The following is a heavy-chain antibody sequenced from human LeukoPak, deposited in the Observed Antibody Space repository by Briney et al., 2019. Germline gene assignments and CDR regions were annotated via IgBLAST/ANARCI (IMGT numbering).Heavy chain of an antibody. V-gene: IGHV4-38-2*01. CDR1: NYPLGRYYM. J-gene: IGHJ5*01. D-gene: IGHD4-23*01. Sequence: SETLTLTCAVSNYPLGRYYMRGWRRQPPGERLWVIGRSYGGESTTYTQSLMNRVTISRDTSRNHLSLQLNPPSAADTAVYYCAIYDSRGSASTRFDSWGQGILVTISS. CDR3: AIYDSRGSASTRFDS. CDR2: SYGGEST.